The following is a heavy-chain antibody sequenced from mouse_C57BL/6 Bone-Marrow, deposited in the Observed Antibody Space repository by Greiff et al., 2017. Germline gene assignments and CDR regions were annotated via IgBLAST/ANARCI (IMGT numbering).Heavy chain of an antibody. CDR1: GYTFTSYW. V-gene: IGHV1-64*01. D-gene: IGHD2-3*01. CDR3: ARQGLLRFYYFDY. CDR2: IHPNCGST. Sequence: QVQLQQPGAELVKPGASVKLSCKASGYTFTSYWMHWVKQRPGQGLEWIGMIHPNCGSTNYNEKFKSKATLTVDKSSSTAYMQLSSLTSEDSAVYYCARQGLLRFYYFDYWGQGTTLTVSS. J-gene: IGHJ2*01.